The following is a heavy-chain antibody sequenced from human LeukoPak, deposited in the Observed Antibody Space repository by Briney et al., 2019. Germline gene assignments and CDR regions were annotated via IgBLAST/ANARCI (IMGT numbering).Heavy chain of an antibody. CDR2: IYYSGST. D-gene: IGHD6-19*01. Sequence: SETLSLTCTVSGGSISSGDYYWSWIRQPPGKGLEWIGYIYYSGSTYYNPSLKSRVTISVDTSKNQFSLKLSSVTAADTAVYYCARGEWYSSGWFGFDYWGQGTLVTVSS. CDR3: ARGEWYSSGWFGFDY. CDR1: GGSISSGDYY. V-gene: IGHV4-30-4*01. J-gene: IGHJ4*02.